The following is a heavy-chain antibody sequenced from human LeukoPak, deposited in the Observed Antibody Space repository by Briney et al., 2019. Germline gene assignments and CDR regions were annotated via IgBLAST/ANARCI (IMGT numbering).Heavy chain of an antibody. CDR3: ARDRDILTGYPLSYYYYGMDV. CDR2: IYYSGST. J-gene: IGHJ6*02. Sequence: SETLSLTCTVSGGSISSYYWSWIRQPPGKGLEWIGYIYYSGSTNYNPSRKSRVTVSVDTSKSQFSLKLSSATAADRAVYYCARDRDILTGYPLSYYYYGMDVWGQGTTVTVSS. CDR1: GGSISSYY. V-gene: IGHV4-59*01. D-gene: IGHD3-9*01.